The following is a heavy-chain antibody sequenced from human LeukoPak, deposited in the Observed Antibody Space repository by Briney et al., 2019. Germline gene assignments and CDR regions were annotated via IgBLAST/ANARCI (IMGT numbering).Heavy chain of an antibody. V-gene: IGHV3-48*01. J-gene: IGHJ4*02. D-gene: IGHD3-3*01. CDR2: ISSRSNSI. CDR3: ARDGPFDFWSGGDY. CDR1: GFTFSSYS. Sequence: SGGSLRLSCAASGFTFSSYSMNWVRQAPGKGLEWVSYISSRSNSIYYADSVKGRFTISRDNAKNSLYLQMHSLRAEDTAVYYCARDGPFDFWSGGDYWGQGALVTVSS.